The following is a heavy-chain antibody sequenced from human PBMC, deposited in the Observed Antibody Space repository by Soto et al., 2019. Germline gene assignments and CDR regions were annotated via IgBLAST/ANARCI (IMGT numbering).Heavy chain of an antibody. Sequence: PGGSLRLSCAASGFTFSSYDMHWVRQATGKGLEWVSAIGTAGDPYYPGSVKGRFTISRENAKNQFSLQLNSVTPEDTAVYYCARDPGYSSSWNYFDYWGQGTLVTVSS. J-gene: IGHJ4*02. CDR3: ARDPGYSSSWNYFDY. V-gene: IGHV3-13*05. CDR2: IGTAGDP. CDR1: GFTFSSYD. D-gene: IGHD6-13*01.